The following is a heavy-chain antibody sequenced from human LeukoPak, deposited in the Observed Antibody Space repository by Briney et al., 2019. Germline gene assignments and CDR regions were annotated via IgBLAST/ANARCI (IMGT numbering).Heavy chain of an antibody. CDR1: GGSFSGYY. Sequence: SETLSLTCAVYGGSFSGYYWSWIRQPPGKGLEWIGEINHSGSINYNPSLKSRVTISVDTSKNQFSLKLSSVTAADTAVYYCARELGDTAMGYWGQGTLVTVSS. CDR3: ARELGDTAMGY. V-gene: IGHV4-34*01. CDR2: INHSGSI. D-gene: IGHD5-18*01. J-gene: IGHJ4*02.